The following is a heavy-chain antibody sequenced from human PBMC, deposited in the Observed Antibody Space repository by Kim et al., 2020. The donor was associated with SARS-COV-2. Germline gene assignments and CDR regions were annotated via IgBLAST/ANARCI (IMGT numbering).Heavy chain of an antibody. CDR1: GGTFSSYA. J-gene: IGHJ5*02. Sequence: SVKVSCKASGGTFSSYAISWVRQAPGQGLEWMGWIIPIYGTPNYAQKFQGRVTITADASTSTAYMELSSLRSEDTAVYYCARGGRSSLWWFDPWGQGTLVTVSS. D-gene: IGHD6-19*01. CDR2: IIPIYGTP. CDR3: ARGGRSSLWWFDP. V-gene: IGHV1-69*13.